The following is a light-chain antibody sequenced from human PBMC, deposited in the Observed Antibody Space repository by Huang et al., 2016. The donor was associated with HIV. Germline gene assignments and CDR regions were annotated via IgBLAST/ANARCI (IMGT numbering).Light chain of an antibody. CDR1: QSISRY. V-gene: IGKV1-39*01. J-gene: IGKJ2*01. CDR3: QQSYSSPPT. CDR2: SAS. Sequence: DIQMTQSPSSLSASVGERVTITCQASQSISRYLIWYQQKPGKAPKVLIHSASSLQSGVPSRFSGSGSGTDFTLTISRLQTEDFATYYCQQSYSSPPTFGQGTKVEIK.